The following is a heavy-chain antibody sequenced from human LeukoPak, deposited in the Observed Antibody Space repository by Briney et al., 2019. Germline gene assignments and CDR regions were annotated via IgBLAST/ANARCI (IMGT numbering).Heavy chain of an antibody. CDR3: ARGYGSYH. CDR2: IYSGGGT. J-gene: IGHJ4*02. V-gene: IGHV3-53*01. Sequence: GGSLRLSCAASGFNFVDDSMNWVRQTPGKGLEWVSIIYSGGGTYYAESVKGRFAVFRDNPKNTLYLQMDRLRVEDTALYYCARGYGSYHWGQGTLVTVSS. D-gene: IGHD3-16*02. CDR1: GFNFVDDS.